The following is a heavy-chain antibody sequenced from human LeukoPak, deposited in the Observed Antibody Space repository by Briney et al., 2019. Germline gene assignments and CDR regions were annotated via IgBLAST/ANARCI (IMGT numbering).Heavy chain of an antibody. Sequence: GGSLRLSCAASGFTDYGMSWVRQAPGKGLEWVSGINWNGGTTTYADSVKGRFTISRDNSKNTLYLQMNSLRAEDTAVYYCARDHYDSSGYYYGGLGDYFDYWGQGTLVTVSS. D-gene: IGHD3-22*01. CDR1: GFTDYG. CDR2: INWNGGTT. V-gene: IGHV3-20*04. J-gene: IGHJ4*02. CDR3: ARDHYDSSGYYYGGLGDYFDY.